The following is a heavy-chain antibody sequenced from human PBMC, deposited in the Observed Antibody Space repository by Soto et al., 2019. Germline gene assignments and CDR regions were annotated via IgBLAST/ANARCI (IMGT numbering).Heavy chain of an antibody. J-gene: IGHJ4*02. V-gene: IGHV1-46*01. CDR1: GYSFTSYY. CDR2: INPSGGST. CDR3: Y. Sequence: ASVKVSCKASGYSFTSYYLHWVRQAPGQGPEWMGLINPSGGSTTYSQKFQGRVTMTRDTSTTTVYMELSALRSEDSSLYFDYWGRGTLVTVSS.